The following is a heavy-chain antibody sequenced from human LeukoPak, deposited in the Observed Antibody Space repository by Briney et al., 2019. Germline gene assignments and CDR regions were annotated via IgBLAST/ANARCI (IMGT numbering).Heavy chain of an antibody. CDR3: ARVLDSYGLRAADY. J-gene: IGHJ4*02. CDR2: ISGSGANT. D-gene: IGHD5-18*01. V-gene: IGHV3-23*01. CDR1: GFTFSSFA. Sequence: GGSLRLSCAASGFTFSSFAMSWVRQAPGKGLEWVSAISGSGANTYYSDSVKGRFTISRDNSKNTLYLQMNSLRAEDTAVYHCARVLDSYGLRAADYWGQGTLVTVSS.